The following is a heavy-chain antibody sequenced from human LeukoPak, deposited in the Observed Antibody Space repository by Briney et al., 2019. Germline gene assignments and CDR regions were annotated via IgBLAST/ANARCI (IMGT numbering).Heavy chain of an antibody. J-gene: IGHJ4*02. CDR3: ARVLGYSYGWNY. D-gene: IGHD5-18*01. CDR2: IDPRDSYT. V-gene: IGHV5-10-1*01. Sequence: GESLTISCQGSGYSFTNYWISWVRQMPGKGLEWMGRIDPRDSYTKYSPSFEGHVTISADKSISTAYLQWSSLKASDSAMYYCARVLGYSYGWNYWGQGTLVTVSS. CDR1: GYSFTNYW.